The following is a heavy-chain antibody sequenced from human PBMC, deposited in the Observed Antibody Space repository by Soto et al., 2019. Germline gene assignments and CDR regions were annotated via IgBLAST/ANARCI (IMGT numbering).Heavy chain of an antibody. CDR3: AKDVLRFFESLLSPDY. D-gene: IGHD3-3*01. J-gene: IGHJ4*02. V-gene: IGHV3-30*18. Sequence: QVQLVESGGGVVQPGRSLRLSCAASGFTFSSYGMHWVRQAPGKGLEWVAVISYDGSNKYYADSVKGRFTISRDNSKNTLYLQMNSLRAEDTAVYYSAKDVLRFFESLLSPDYWGQGTLVTVSS. CDR2: ISYDGSNK. CDR1: GFTFSSYG.